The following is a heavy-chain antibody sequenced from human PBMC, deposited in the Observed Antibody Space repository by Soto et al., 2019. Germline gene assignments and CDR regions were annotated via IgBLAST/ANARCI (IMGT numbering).Heavy chain of an antibody. D-gene: IGHD3-16*01. J-gene: IGHJ4*02. CDR3: ARGQNVVDY. CDR2: IDYNGVT. V-gene: IGHV4-39*07. Sequence: SETLSLTCTVSGGSIYRSGYYWGWIRQPPGRGLEWIGNIDYNGVTYSNPSLKSRVTISRDTSKNQSSLKLSSVTAADTAVYYCARGQNVVDYWGQGTLVTVSS. CDR1: GGSIYRSGYY.